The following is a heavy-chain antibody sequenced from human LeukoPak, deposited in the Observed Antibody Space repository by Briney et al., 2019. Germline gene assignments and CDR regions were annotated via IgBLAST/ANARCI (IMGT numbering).Heavy chain of an antibody. CDR1: GFTFSSYA. V-gene: IGHV3-23*01. Sequence: GGSLRLSCAASGFTFSSYAMSWVRQAPGKGLEWVSGISGSGDSRYHADSVKGRFTISRDKSKDTLHLQMNSLRAEDTAVYYCAKDLGNGDYDYWGQGTLVTVSS. J-gene: IGHJ4*02. D-gene: IGHD3-16*01. CDR2: ISGSGDSR. CDR3: AKDLGNGDYDY.